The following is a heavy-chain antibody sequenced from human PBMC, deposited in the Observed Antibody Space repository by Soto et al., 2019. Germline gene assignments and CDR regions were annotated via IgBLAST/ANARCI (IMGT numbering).Heavy chain of an antibody. Sequence: PGRSLGLFCTASGFTFSRYRTSWVRQAPGKGLQWVSTITGSGDTTYYADSVKGRFTISRDNSKNTLYLQMNSLRVEDTAVYFCARGEHWVSNSYYYGRDAWDQGTTVTVYS. CDR3: ARGEHWVSNSYYYGRDA. V-gene: IGHV3-23*01. CDR2: ITGSGDTT. CDR1: GFTFSRYR. J-gene: IGHJ6*02. D-gene: IGHD1-26*01.